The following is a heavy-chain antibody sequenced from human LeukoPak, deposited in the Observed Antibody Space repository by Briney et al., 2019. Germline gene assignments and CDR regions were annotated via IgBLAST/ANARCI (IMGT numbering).Heavy chain of an antibody. J-gene: IGHJ4*02. CDR1: GYTFTSYD. V-gene: IGHV1-8*01. CDR2: MNPNSGNT. Sequence: GASVKVSCKASGYTFTSYDINWVRQATGQGLEWMGWMNPNSGNTGYAQKFQGRVTMTRNTSISTAYMELSSLRSEDTAVYYFARGSRVSTIFRTYWGQGTLVTVSS. CDR3: ARGSRVSTIFRTY. D-gene: IGHD3-9*01.